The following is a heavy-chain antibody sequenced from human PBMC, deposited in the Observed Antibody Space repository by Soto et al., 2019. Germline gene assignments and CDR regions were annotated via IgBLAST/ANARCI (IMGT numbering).Heavy chain of an antibody. Sequence: QVQLVQSGAEVKKPGASVKVSCKASGYSFTGYFMHWVRQVPGQGREWMGWTNPKSGVTKYPQKFQGRVTMTRDTSISTAYMELTRLRSDDTAVYYCERADVRVQWGSSDYWGQGTLVTVSS. CDR3: ERADVRVQWGSSDY. V-gene: IGHV1-2*02. CDR1: GYSFTGYF. D-gene: IGHD2-8*01. J-gene: IGHJ4*02. CDR2: TNPKSGVT.